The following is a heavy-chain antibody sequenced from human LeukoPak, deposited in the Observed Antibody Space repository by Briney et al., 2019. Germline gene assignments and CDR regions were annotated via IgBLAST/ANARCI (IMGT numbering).Heavy chain of an antibody. CDR3: SKWGDYDVLTGYYDSDF. D-gene: IGHD3-9*01. CDR1: GFTFSNYA. CDR2: IVGSGGST. Sequence: GASLRLSCAASGFTFSNYAMSWVRQAPGKGLEWVSAIVGSGGSTYYADSVKGRFSISRDNSKNTLFLQMNSLRVEDTAPYYCSKWGDYDVLTGYYDSDFWGQGTLVTVSS. J-gene: IGHJ4*02. V-gene: IGHV3-23*01.